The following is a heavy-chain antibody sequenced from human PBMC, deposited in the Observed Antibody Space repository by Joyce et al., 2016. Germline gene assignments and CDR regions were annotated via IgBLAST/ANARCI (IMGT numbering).Heavy chain of an antibody. D-gene: IGHD1-26*01. Sequence: EVQLVESGGGLIQPGGSLRLSCAALGFTVYNNYMNWVRQAPGKGLEWVSLVYSGGSTSYADSVKGRFTISRDISKNTLYLQMNSLRAEDSAVYYCTTSPSVGYWGQGTLVTVSS. CDR1: GFTVYNNY. CDR2: VYSGGST. CDR3: TTSPSVGY. V-gene: IGHV3-53*01. J-gene: IGHJ4*02.